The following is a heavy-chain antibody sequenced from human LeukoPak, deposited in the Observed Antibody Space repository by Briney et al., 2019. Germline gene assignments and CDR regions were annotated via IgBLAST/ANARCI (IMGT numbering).Heavy chain of an antibody. D-gene: IGHD5-12*01. CDR3: AKSYSGYDYYYYGMDV. CDR1: GFTFSRYL. Sequence: GGSLSLSRAPSGFTFSRYLMHCVPQAPGQGLEGVAFIRYEGSNKYCADSVRGRFTISRDNSKNTLYLQMNRLRAEDTAVYYCAKSYSGYDYYYYGMDVWGQGTTVTVSS. J-gene: IGHJ6*02. V-gene: IGHV3-30*02. CDR2: IRYEGSNK.